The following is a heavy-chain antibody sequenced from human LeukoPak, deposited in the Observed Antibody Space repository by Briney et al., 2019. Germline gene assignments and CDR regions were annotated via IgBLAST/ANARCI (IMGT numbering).Heavy chain of an antibody. V-gene: IGHV3-48*01. CDR3: ARAAQPGFDP. CDR1: GLTFSTYS. J-gene: IGHJ5*02. CDR2: VSSDSGTI. Sequence: GGSLRLSCGASGLTFSTYSMNWVRQAPGKGLKWVSYVSSDSGTIYYADSVKGRFTISRDNAKNSLYLQMNSLRAEDTAVYYCARAAQPGFDPWGQGTLVTVSS. D-gene: IGHD1-14*01.